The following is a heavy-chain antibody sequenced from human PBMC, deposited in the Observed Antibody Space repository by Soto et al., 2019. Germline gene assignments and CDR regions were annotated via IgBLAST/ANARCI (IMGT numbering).Heavy chain of an antibody. CDR3: ARTRYSGFVCGY. Sequence: QVQLVQSGAEVKKPGASVKVSCKASGYTFTSYDINWVREATGQGLVLMGWMNPNSGNTGYAQKLQGRVTMTGNTSIRTAYMEPSSLRSEDTAVYYCARTRYSGFVCGYWGQGTLVTVSS. V-gene: IGHV1-8*01. CDR1: GYTFTSYD. D-gene: IGHD5-12*01. CDR2: MNPNSGNT. J-gene: IGHJ4*02.